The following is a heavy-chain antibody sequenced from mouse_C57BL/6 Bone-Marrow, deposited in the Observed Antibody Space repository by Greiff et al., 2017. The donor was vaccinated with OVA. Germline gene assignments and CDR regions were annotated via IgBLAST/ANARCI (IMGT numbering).Heavy chain of an antibody. V-gene: IGHV1-81*01. D-gene: IGHD3-2*02. Sequence: QVQLKESGAELARPGASVKLSCKASGYTFTSYGISWVKQRTGQGLEWIGEIYPRSGNTYYNEKFKGKATLTADKSSSTAYMELRSLTSEDSAVYFCARSTAQATGDYWGQGTTLTVSS. CDR2: IYPRSGNT. J-gene: IGHJ2*01. CDR1: GYTFTSYG. CDR3: ARSTAQATGDY.